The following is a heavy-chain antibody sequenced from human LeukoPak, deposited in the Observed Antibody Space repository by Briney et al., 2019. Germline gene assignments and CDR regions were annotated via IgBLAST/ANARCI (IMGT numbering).Heavy chain of an antibody. J-gene: IGHJ3*02. CDR1: GYTFTGYY. V-gene: IGHV1-2*02. CDR3: ARRRMVRGVIITTHAFDI. Sequence: ASVKVSCKASGYTFTGYYMHWVRQAPGQGLEWMGWINPNSGGTNYAQKFQGRVTMTRDTSISTAYMELSRLGSDDTAVYYCARRRMVRGVIITTHAFDIWGQGTMVTVSS. D-gene: IGHD3-10*01. CDR2: INPNSGGT.